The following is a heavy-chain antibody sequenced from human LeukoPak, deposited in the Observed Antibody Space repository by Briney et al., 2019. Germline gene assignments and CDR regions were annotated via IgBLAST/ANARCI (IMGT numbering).Heavy chain of an antibody. CDR1: GGSISSYY. J-gene: IGHJ4*02. D-gene: IGHD1-14*01. V-gene: IGHV4-59*01. CDR3: ARDPTLRI. Sequence: SETLSLTCTVSGGSISSYYWSWIRQPPGKGLEWIGYIYYSGSTNYNPSLKSRVTISVDTSKNQFSLKLSSVTAADTAVYYCARDPTLRIRGQGTLVTVSS. CDR2: IYYSGST.